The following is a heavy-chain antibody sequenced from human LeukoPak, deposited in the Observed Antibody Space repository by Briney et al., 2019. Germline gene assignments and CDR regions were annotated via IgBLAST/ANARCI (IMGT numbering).Heavy chain of an antibody. J-gene: IGHJ3*02. CDR2: ISVSGGST. V-gene: IGHV3-23*01. CDR3: ARDARARRGGAFDI. D-gene: IGHD6-6*01. CDR1: GFTFSSYA. Sequence: GGSLRLSCAASGFTFSSYAMNWVRQAPGKGLEWVSAISVSGGSTYYADSVKGRFTISRDNSKNTLYLQMNSLRAEDTAVYYCARDARARRGGAFDIWGQGTMVTVSS.